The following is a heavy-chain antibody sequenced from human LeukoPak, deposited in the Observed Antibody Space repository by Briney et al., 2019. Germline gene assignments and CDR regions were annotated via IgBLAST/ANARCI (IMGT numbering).Heavy chain of an antibody. CDR3: TRQREVGAPFDY. CDR2: IRSKANSYAT. J-gene: IGHJ4*02. Sequence: GGSLRLSYAASGFTFSGSPMHWVRQASGKGLEWVGRIRSKANSYATAYAASVKGRFTVSRDDSKKTAYLQMNSLKTEDTAVYYSTRQREVGAPFDYWGQGILVTVSS. V-gene: IGHV3-73*01. CDR1: GFTFSGSP. D-gene: IGHD1-26*01.